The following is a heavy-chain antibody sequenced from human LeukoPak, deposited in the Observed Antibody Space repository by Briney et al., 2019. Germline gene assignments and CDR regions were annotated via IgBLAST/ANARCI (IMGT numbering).Heavy chain of an antibody. Sequence: GGSLRLSCAASGFTFSDYYMTWIRQAPGKGLEWVSAISGSGGSTYYADSVKGRFTISRDNSKNTLYLQMNSLRAEDTAVYYCAKRWSWIDYWGQGTLVTVSS. CDR3: AKRWSWIDY. CDR2: ISGSGGST. V-gene: IGHV3-23*01. D-gene: IGHD1-26*01. CDR1: GFTFSDYY. J-gene: IGHJ4*02.